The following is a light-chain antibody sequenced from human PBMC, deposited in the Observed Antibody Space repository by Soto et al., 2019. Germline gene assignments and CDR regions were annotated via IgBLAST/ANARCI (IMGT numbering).Light chain of an antibody. J-gene: IGLJ1*01. Sequence: QSVLTQTASVSGSPGQSITISCTGTSSDIGDYNYVSWYQHHPGQAPELIIYEVSYRPSGVSARFSGSKSGNTASLTISGLQAEDEADYYCCSFAATSTLYVFGTGTKVTVL. CDR1: SSDIGDYNY. CDR3: CSFAATSTLYV. V-gene: IGLV2-14*01. CDR2: EVS.